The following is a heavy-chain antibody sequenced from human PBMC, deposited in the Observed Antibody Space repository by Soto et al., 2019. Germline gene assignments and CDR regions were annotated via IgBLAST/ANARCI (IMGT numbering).Heavy chain of an antibody. CDR3: ARGRGYSYGLDP. Sequence: PSETLSLTCTVSGDSISSSNNYWSWIRQPPGEGLEWIGFISYSGTTSYSPSLKSRLAILLDTSKNQFSLSLSSVTAADTAVYYCARGRGYSYGLDPWGQGTLVTVS. CDR1: GDSISSSNNY. J-gene: IGHJ5*02. CDR2: ISYSGTT. D-gene: IGHD5-18*01. V-gene: IGHV4-30-4*01.